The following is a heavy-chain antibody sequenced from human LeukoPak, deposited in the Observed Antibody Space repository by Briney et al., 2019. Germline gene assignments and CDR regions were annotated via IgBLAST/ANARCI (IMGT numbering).Heavy chain of an antibody. CDR2: IYYSGST. J-gene: IGHJ4*02. D-gene: IGHD6-13*01. V-gene: IGHV4-59*01. CDR3: AREAGYSSSLLDY. Sequence: SETLSLTCSVSGGSINTYYWSWIRQPPGKGLEWIGYIYYSGSTNYNPSLKSRVTISVDTSKNQFSLKLSSVTAADTAVYYCAREAGYSSSLLDYWGQGTLVTVSS. CDR1: GGSINTYY.